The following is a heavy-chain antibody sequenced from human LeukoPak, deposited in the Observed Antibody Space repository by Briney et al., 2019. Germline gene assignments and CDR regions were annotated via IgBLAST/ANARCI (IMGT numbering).Heavy chain of an antibody. V-gene: IGHV4-38-2*02. J-gene: IGHJ6*03. CDR1: GYSISSGYY. CDR3: ARRRSIVVVVAATHKGMDV. Sequence: PSETLSLTCTVSGYSISSGYYWGWIRQPPGKGLEWIGSIYHSGSTYYNPSLKSRVTISVDTSKNQFSLKLSSVTAADTAVYYCARRRSIVVVVAATHKGMDVWGKGTTVTISS. D-gene: IGHD2-15*01. CDR2: IYHSGST.